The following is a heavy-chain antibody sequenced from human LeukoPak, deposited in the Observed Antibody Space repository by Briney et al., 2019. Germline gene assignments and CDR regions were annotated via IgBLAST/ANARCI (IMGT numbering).Heavy chain of an antibody. CDR1: GGTFSSYA. D-gene: IGHD2-2*01. J-gene: IGHJ3*02. CDR3: ARVWDCSSTSCYGAFDI. Sequence: SVKVSCKASGGTFSSYAISWVRQAPGQGLEWMGGIIPIFGTANYAQKFQGRVTITADESTSTAYMELSSLRSEDTAVYYCARVWDCSSTSCYGAFDIWGQGTMVTVSS. CDR2: IIPIFGTA. V-gene: IGHV1-69*13.